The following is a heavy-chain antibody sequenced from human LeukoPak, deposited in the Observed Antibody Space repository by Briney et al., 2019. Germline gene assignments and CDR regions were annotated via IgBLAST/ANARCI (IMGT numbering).Heavy chain of an antibody. CDR3: ARSGCSGGSCYDYYYYYYMDV. Sequence: GESLKISCKGSGYSFTSYWIGWVRQMPGKGLEWTGIIYPGDSDTRYSPSFQGQVTISADKSISTAYLQWSSLKASDTAMYYCARSGCSGGSCYDYYYYYYMDVWGKGTTVTVSS. J-gene: IGHJ6*03. V-gene: IGHV5-51*01. CDR1: GYSFTSYW. CDR2: IYPGDSDT. D-gene: IGHD2-15*01.